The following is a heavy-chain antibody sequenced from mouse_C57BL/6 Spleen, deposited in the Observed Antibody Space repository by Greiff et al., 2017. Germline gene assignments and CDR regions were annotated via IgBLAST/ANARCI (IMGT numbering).Heavy chain of an antibody. Sequence: VQLQQPGAELVMPGASVKLSCKASGYTFTSYWMHWVKQRPGQGLEWIGEIDPSDSYTNYNQKFKGKSTLTVDKSSSTADMQLSSLTSEDSAVYYCARSGYYGSSLFAYWGQGTLVTVSA. J-gene: IGHJ3*01. D-gene: IGHD1-1*01. CDR2: IDPSDSYT. CDR3: ARSGYYGSSLFAY. CDR1: GYTFTSYW. V-gene: IGHV1-69*01.